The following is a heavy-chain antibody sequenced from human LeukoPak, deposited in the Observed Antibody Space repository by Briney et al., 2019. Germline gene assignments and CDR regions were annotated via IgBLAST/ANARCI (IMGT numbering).Heavy chain of an antibody. V-gene: IGHV4-34*01. CDR2: INHSGST. CDR1: GGSFSGYY. D-gene: IGHD3-10*01. J-gene: IGHJ4*02. CDR3: ASNYYGSGSSPYYFDY. Sequence: SETLSLTCAVYGGSFSGYYWSCIRQPPGKGLEWIGEINHSGSTNYNPSLKSRVTISVDTSKNQFSLKLSSVTAADTAVYYCASNYYGSGSSPYYFDYWGQGTLVTVSS.